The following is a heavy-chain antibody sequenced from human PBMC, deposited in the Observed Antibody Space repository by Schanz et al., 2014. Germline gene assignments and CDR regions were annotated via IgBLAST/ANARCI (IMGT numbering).Heavy chain of an antibody. CDR2: ISAYNGNT. J-gene: IGHJ4*02. V-gene: IGHV1-18*01. CDR1: GYTFTNYG. Sequence: QVQLVQSGAEVKKPGASVKVSCKASGYTFTNYGISWVRQAPGQGLEWTGWISAYNGNTNYAEKFQGRVTMTTDTSTSTAYMELRSLRYDDTAVYYCASYELGSGSPYYDSWGQGTLVTVSS. CDR3: ASYELGSGSPYYDS. D-gene: IGHD3-10*01.